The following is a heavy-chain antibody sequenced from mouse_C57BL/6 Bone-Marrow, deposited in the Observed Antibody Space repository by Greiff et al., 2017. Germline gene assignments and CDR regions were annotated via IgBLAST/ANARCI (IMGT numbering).Heavy chain of an antibody. J-gene: IGHJ1*03. Sequence: QVQLQQSGPELVKPGASVKLSCKASGYTFTSYGMHWVKQRPGQGLEWIGRIYPNSGSTKYNEKFKGKATLTVDKSSSTAYMELPSLSSEDSAVYFCAREHCYGDSSGDVWGTGPTGTVAA. CDR2: IYPNSGST. V-gene: IGHV1-64*01. CDR3: AREHCYGDSSGDV. D-gene: IGHD2-13*01. CDR1: GYTFTSYG.